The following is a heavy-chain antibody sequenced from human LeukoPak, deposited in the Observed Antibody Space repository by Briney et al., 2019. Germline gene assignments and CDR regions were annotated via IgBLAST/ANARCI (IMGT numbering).Heavy chain of an antibody. CDR2: IIPIFGTA. CDR1: GGTFSSYA. D-gene: IGHD3-3*01. Sequence: SVKVSCKASGGTFSSYAISWVRQAPGQGLEWMGGIIPIFGTANYAQKFQGRVTITADESTSTAYMELSSLRSEDTAVYYCARAGRPTIFGVVAYNWFDPWGQGTLVTVSS. V-gene: IGHV1-69*01. J-gene: IGHJ5*02. CDR3: ARAGRPTIFGVVAYNWFDP.